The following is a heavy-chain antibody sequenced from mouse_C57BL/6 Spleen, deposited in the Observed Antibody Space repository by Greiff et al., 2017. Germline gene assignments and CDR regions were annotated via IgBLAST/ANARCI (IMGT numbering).Heavy chain of an antibody. D-gene: IGHD1-1*01. Sequence: VQLQQSGAELVRPGTSVKVSCKASGYAFTNYLIEWVKQRPGQGLEWIGVINPGSGGTNYNEKFKGKGTLTADKSSSTAYMQSRSLTSEDSAVCFCARRYYGSSYDYWGQGTTLTVSS. CDR2: INPGSGGT. CDR3: ARRYYGSSYDY. CDR1: GYAFTNYL. V-gene: IGHV1-54*01. J-gene: IGHJ2*01.